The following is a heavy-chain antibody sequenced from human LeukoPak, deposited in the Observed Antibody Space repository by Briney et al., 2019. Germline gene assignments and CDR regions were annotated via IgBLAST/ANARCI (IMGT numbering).Heavy chain of an antibody. J-gene: IGHJ4*02. D-gene: IGHD6-19*01. CDR1: GFTFSSYA. V-gene: IGHV3-30-3*01. CDR3: ARDQGDLYSSGWYLRPFDY. CDR2: ISYDGSNK. Sequence: GGSLRLSCAASGFTFSSYAMHWVRQAPGKGLEWVAVISYDGSNKYYADSVKGRFTISRDNSKNTLYLQTNILRAEDTAVYYCARDQGDLYSSGWYLRPFDYWGQGTLVTVST.